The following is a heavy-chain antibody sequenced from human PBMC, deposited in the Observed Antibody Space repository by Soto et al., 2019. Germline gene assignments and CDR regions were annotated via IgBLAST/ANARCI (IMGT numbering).Heavy chain of an antibody. CDR2: ISAYNGNT. CDR3: ARAGQYYDSSGYAN. Sequence: QVKLVQSGTEVKQPGASMKVSCKASGYSFAISGISWVRQAPGQGLEWMGWISAYNGNTNYDQKLQDRVTMTTDTSTSTAYLELRNLRSDDTAVYYCARAGQYYDSSGYANWGQGTLVTVSS. D-gene: IGHD3-22*01. J-gene: IGHJ4*02. CDR1: GYSFAISG. V-gene: IGHV1-18*01.